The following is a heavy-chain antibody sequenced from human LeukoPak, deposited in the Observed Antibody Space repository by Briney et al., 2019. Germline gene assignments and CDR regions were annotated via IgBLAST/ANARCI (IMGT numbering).Heavy chain of an antibody. CDR1: GGSISSYY. V-gene: IGHV4-59*01. CDR2: IYYSGST. Sequence: SETLSLTCTVSGGSISSYYWSWIRQPPGEGLEWIGYIYYSGSTNYNPSLKSRVTISVDTSKNQFSLKLSSVTAADTAVYYCARALVFNYYDFWSGYYHWFDPWGQGTLVTVSS. J-gene: IGHJ5*02. CDR3: ARALVFNYYDFWSGYYHWFDP. D-gene: IGHD3-3*01.